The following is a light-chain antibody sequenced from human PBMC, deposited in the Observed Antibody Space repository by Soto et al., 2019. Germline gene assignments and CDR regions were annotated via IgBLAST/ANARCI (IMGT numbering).Light chain of an antibody. CDR2: DAS. Sequence: EIVLTQSPATLSLSPGERATLSCRASQSVSSYLAWYQQKPGQAPRLLIYDASNRATGIPARFSGSGSGTDFTLTTSSLEPEDFAVYYCQQRSNWPSTFGGGTKVETK. V-gene: IGKV3-11*01. J-gene: IGKJ4*01. CDR3: QQRSNWPST. CDR1: QSVSSY.